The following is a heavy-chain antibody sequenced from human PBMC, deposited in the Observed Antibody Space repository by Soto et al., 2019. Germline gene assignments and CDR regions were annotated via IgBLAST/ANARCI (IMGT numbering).Heavy chain of an antibody. J-gene: IGHJ5*02. D-gene: IGHD3-3*01. CDR1: GGSVNGYY. CDR2: INHTGGT. V-gene: IGHV4-34*01. Sequence: PSETLSLTCAVYGGSVNGYYWNWIRQPPGKGLEWLGEINHTGGTHYNPSLKSRVTMSVDTSKNQFSLRLSSVTAAHTAIYYCATRITVFGLLIPPFDPWGQGTQVTVS. CDR3: ATRITVFGLLIPPFDP.